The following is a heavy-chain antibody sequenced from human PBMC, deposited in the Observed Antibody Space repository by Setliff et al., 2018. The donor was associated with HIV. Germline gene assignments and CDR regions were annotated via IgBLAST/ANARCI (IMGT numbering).Heavy chain of an antibody. J-gene: IGHJ4*02. CDR3: AAGLHYYDSTGYPLTFDY. D-gene: IGHD3-22*01. Sequence: SETLSLTCSVSGGSVSSGSYYWGWIRQPPGKGLEWIGTLYFTGSTYYNPSLKSRVTISVDTSENQFSLKLSSVTAADTAVYYCAAGLHYYDSTGYPLTFDYWGQGALVTVSS. CDR2: LYFTGST. CDR1: GGSVSSGSYY. V-gene: IGHV4-39*01.